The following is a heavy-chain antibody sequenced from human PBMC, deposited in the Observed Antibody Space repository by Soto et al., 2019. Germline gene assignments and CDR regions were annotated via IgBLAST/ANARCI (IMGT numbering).Heavy chain of an antibody. V-gene: IGHV3-9*02. CDR2: IMWSSDRV. Sequence: EVQLVESGGGLVEPGTSLRLSCVGSGVTAKDHAMHWVRQAPGKGLEWVSGIMWSSDRVDYADSVKGRFTTSRDKAKNSLELQMKRLRPEASALYFCGKDINAGGMDVWGQGTTVTVSS. D-gene: IGHD1-26*01. CDR1: GVTAKDHA. CDR3: GKDINAGGMDV. J-gene: IGHJ6*02.